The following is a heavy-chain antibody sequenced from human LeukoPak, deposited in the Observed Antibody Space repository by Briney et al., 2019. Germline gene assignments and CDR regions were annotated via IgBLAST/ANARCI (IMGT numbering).Heavy chain of an antibody. CDR3: AGIAAAGTPGFDY. CDR1: GYTFTGYY. D-gene: IGHD6-13*01. CDR2: INPNSGGT. J-gene: IGHJ4*02. V-gene: IGHV1-2*02. Sequence: ASVKVSCNASGYTFTGYYMHWVRQAPGQGLEWMGWINPNSGGTNYAQKFQGRVTMTRDTSISTAYMELSRLRSDDTAVYYCAGIAAAGTPGFDYWGQGTLVTVSS.